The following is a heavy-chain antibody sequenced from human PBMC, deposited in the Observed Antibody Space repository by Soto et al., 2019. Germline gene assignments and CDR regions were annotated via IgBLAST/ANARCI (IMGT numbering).Heavy chain of an antibody. CDR3: AREWFEYYYYYGMDV. CDR2: IIPIFGTA. CDR1: GGTLSSYV. D-gene: IGHD3-10*01. Sequence: SVKVSCKASGGTLSSYVISWVRQAPGQGLEWMGGIIPIFGTANYAQKFQGRVTITADKSTSTAYMELSSLRSEDTAVYYCAREWFEYYYYYGMDVWGQGTTVTVSS. V-gene: IGHV1-69*06. J-gene: IGHJ6*02.